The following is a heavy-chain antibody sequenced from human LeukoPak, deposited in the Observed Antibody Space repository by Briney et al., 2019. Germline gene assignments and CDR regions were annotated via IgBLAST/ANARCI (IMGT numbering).Heavy chain of an antibody. J-gene: IGHJ4*02. V-gene: IGHV1-2*02. CDR2: MNPNSGGT. Sequence: ASVKVSCKASGYTLTGYYMHWVRQAPGQALEWMGWMNPNSGGTTYSQKFQGRVTMTRDTSISTAYMELSRLTSDDTAVYYCARSAGSSSVCDYWGQGSLVTVSS. CDR3: ARSAGSSSVCDY. D-gene: IGHD6-19*01. CDR1: GYTLTGYY.